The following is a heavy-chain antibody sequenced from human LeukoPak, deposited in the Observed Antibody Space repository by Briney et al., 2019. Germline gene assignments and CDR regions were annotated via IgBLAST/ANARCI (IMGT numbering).Heavy chain of an antibody. CDR1: GYTFTSYY. Sequence: GASVKVSCKASGYTFTSYYMHWVRQAPGQGLEWMGIINPSGGSTSYAQKFQGRVTMTRDTSTSTVYMELSSLRSEDTAVYYCAREGKGADIVVVPAAMRYYFDYWGQGTLVTVSS. D-gene: IGHD2-2*01. J-gene: IGHJ4*02. CDR3: AREGKGADIVVVPAAMRYYFDY. V-gene: IGHV1-46*01. CDR2: INPSGGST.